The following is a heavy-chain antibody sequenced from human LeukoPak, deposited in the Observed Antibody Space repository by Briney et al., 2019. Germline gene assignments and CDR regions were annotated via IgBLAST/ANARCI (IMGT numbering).Heavy chain of an antibody. V-gene: IGHV3-30*18. CDR2: ISYDGSNK. J-gene: IGHJ4*02. CDR1: GFTFSSYG. Sequence: PGRSLRLSCAASGFTFSSYGMHWVRQAPGKGLEWVAVISYDGSNKYYADSVKGRFTISRDNSKNMLYLQMNSLRAEDTAVYYCAKGIPSDFWGQGTLVTVSS. CDR3: AKGIPSDF.